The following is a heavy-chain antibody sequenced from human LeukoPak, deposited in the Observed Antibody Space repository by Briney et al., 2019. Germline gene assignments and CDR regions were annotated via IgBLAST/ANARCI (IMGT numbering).Heavy chain of an antibody. CDR2: INHSGST. Sequence: SETLSLTCAVYGGSFSGYYWSWIRQPPGKGLEWIGEINHSGSTNYNPSLKSRVTISVDTSKNQFSLKLSSVTAADTAVYYCARDRGSLRGVVPAAPHRHHYYYYYMDVWGKGTTVTVSS. CDR1: GGSFSGYY. CDR3: ARDRGSLRGVVPAAPHRHHYYYYYMDV. J-gene: IGHJ6*03. V-gene: IGHV4-34*01. D-gene: IGHD2-2*01.